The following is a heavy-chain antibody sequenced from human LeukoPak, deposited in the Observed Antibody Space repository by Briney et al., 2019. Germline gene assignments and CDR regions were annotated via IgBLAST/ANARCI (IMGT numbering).Heavy chain of an antibody. CDR3: ARYCSGGSCYRDAFDT. D-gene: IGHD2-15*01. Sequence: SETLSLTCAVSGGSISSGGYSWSWIRQPPGKGLEWIGYIYHSGSTYYNPSLKSRVTISVDRSKNQFSLKLSSVTAADTAVYYCARYCSGGSCYRDAFDTWGQGTMVTVSS. CDR1: GGSISSGGYS. J-gene: IGHJ3*02. V-gene: IGHV4-30-2*01. CDR2: IYHSGST.